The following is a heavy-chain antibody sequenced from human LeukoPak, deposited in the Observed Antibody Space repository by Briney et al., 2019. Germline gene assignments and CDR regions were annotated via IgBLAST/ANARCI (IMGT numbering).Heavy chain of an antibody. D-gene: IGHD3-22*01. Sequence: SVKVSCKASGGTFSSYAISWVRQAPGQGREWMGRVSPILGIANYAQKFQGRVTITADKSTSTAYMELSSLRSEDTAVYYCASPTYYYDSSGTTRVGAFDIWGQGTMVTVSS. J-gene: IGHJ3*02. CDR1: GGTFSSYA. V-gene: IGHV1-69*04. CDR3: ASPTYYYDSSGTTRVGAFDI. CDR2: VSPILGIA.